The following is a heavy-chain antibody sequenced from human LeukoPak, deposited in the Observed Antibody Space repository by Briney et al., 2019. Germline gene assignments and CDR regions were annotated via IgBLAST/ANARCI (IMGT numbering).Heavy chain of an antibody. CDR1: GFTFSSYE. V-gene: IGHV3-74*01. D-gene: IGHD6-19*01. J-gene: IGHJ4*02. CDR2: INSDGSST. Sequence: GGSLRLSCAASGFTFSSYEMNWVRQAPGKGLEWVSRINSDGSSTSYADSVKGRFTISRDNAKNTLYLQMNSLRAEDTAVYYCAKQVGLSSGWYGGYYFDYWGQGTLVTVSS. CDR3: AKQVGLSSGWYGGYYFDY.